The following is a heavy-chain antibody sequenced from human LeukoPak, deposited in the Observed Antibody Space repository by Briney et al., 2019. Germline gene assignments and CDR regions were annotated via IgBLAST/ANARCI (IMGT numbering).Heavy chain of an antibody. CDR2: ISSSSSSYI. Sequence: PGGSLRLSCAVSGFTFSSYSIDWVRQAPGKGLEWVSYISSSSSSYIYYADSVKGRFTISRDNDKNSVYLQMNSLRDEDTAVYYCARVYRSGYSVDYWGQGTLVTVSS. J-gene: IGHJ4*02. CDR1: GFTFSSYS. CDR3: ARVYRSGYSVDY. D-gene: IGHD6-19*01. V-gene: IGHV3-48*02.